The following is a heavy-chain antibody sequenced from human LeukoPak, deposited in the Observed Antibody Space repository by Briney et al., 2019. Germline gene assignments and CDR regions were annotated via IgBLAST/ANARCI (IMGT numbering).Heavy chain of an antibody. CDR3: ATLQLGPTTNY. CDR1: GFTFSNYS. Sequence: PGGSLRLSCAPSGFTFSNYSMNWVRQAPGKGLEWVSSISSDSNYIYYADSIQGRFTISRDNAENSLYLQMNSLRAEDTAVYYCATLQLGPTTNYWGQGTLVTVSS. J-gene: IGHJ4*02. D-gene: IGHD1-26*01. CDR2: ISSDSNYI. V-gene: IGHV3-21*01.